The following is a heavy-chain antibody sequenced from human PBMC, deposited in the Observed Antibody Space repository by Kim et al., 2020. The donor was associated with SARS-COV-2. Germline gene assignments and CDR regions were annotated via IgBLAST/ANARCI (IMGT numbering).Heavy chain of an antibody. D-gene: IGHD3-3*01. J-gene: IGHJ4*02. V-gene: IGHV4-59*01. Sequence: SRVTISVDTSKNQFSLKLSSVTAADTAVYYCARDADYDFWSGYRYTPFGYWGQGTLVTVSS. CDR3: ARDADYDFWSGYRYTPFGY.